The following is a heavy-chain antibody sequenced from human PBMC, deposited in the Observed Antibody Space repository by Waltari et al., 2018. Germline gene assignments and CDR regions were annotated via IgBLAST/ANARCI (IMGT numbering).Heavy chain of an antibody. V-gene: IGHV4-59*01. CDR2: SYYSGST. CDR1: GGSISSYY. Sequence: QVQLQESGPGLVKPSETLSLTCTVSGGSISSYYWRWIRQPPGKGLEWIGYSYYSGSTNYNPSLKSRVTISVDTSKNQFSLKLSSVTAADTAVYYCARVLVISGYYFDYWGQGTLVTVSS. CDR3: ARVLVISGYYFDY. D-gene: IGHD2-21*01. J-gene: IGHJ4*02.